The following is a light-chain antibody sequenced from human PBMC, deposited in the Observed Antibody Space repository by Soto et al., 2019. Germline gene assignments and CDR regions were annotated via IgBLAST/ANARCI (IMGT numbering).Light chain of an antibody. V-gene: IGLV1-51*01. CDR2: DDN. J-gene: IGLJ1*01. Sequence: QSVLTQPPPMSAAPGQKVTISCSGSSSNIGGNSVSWYQQLPGTAPKLLIYDDNKRRSGIPDRFSGSKSGTSATLGITGFQTGDEADYYCGSWDSSLSAYVFGTGT. CDR1: SSNIGGNS. CDR3: GSWDSSLSAYV.